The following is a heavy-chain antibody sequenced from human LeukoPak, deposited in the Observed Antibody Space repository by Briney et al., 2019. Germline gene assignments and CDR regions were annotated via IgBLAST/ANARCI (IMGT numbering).Heavy chain of an antibody. V-gene: IGHV3-21*01. J-gene: IGHJ1*01. D-gene: IGHD1-1*01. CDR2: ISRSSRHV. Sequence: GGSLRLSCAASGFTFSDYSMNWVRQAPGKGLEWVSSISRSSRHVYYAGSVKGRFTISSDNAKDSLYLQMNSLRAEDMAVYFCVRDLMGSGSTTAYLHHWGQGTLVTVSS. CDR3: VRDLMGSGSTTAYLHH. CDR1: GFTFSDYS.